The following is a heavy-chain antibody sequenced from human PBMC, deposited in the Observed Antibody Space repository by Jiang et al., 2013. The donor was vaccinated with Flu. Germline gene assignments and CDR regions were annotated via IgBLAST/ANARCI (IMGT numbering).Heavy chain of an antibody. J-gene: IGHJ2*01. D-gene: IGHD1-20*01. CDR1: GGTFSSYT. Sequence: GAEVKKPGSSVKVSCKASGGTFSSYTISWVRQAPGQGLEWMGGIIPMYGTANYAQRFQGRVTITADETSRTVYMELFSLTSEDTAVYYCARDANWNPPWYFNPWGRGTLVTVSS. V-gene: IGHV1-69*01. CDR2: IIPMYGTA. CDR3: ARDANWNPPWYFNP.